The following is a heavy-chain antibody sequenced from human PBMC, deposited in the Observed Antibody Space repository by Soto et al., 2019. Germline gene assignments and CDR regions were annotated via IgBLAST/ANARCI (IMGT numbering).Heavy chain of an antibody. V-gene: IGHV1-46*01. CDR1: GYTFTSYY. D-gene: IGHD6-19*01. CDR2: INPSGGST. CDR3: ARDLLEGSPLGWLAY. Sequence: ASVKVSCKASGYTFTSYYMHWVRQAPGQGLEWMGIINPSGGSTSYAQKFQGRVTMTRDTSTSTVYMELSSLRSEDTAVYYCARDLLEGSPLGWLAYWGKGTLVTSPQ. J-gene: IGHJ4*02.